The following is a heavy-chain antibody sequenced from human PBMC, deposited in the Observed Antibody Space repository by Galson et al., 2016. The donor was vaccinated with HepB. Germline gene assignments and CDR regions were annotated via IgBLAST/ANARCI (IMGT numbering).Heavy chain of an antibody. Sequence: SLRLSCAASGFTLGNHAMHWVRQPPGKGLEWVSYIGDTGSRIYYADSAKGRFTISRDNAKNSVYLQMNSLRDDDTAVYYCARDVSPYASPPDYWGQGTLVTVSS. D-gene: IGHD2-2*01. J-gene: IGHJ4*02. CDR3: ARDVSPYASPPDY. V-gene: IGHV3-48*02. CDR2: IGDTGSRI. CDR1: GFTLGNHA.